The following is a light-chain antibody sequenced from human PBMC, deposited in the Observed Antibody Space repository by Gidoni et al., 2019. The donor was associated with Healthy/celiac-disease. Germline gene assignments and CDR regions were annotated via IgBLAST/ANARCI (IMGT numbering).Light chain of an antibody. CDR3: QRCYSTPWT. Sequence: DIQMTQSPSSLSASVGDRVTITCRASQSISSYLNWYQQKPGKAPKLLIYAASSLQSGVPSRFSGSGSGKDITLTISSLQAEDFATYYCQRCYSTPWTFGQGTKVEIK. J-gene: IGKJ1*01. CDR1: QSISSY. V-gene: IGKV1-39*01. CDR2: AAS.